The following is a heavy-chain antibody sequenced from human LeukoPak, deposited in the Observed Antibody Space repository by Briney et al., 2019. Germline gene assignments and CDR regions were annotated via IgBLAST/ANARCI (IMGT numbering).Heavy chain of an antibody. CDR3: AGLGARYQLPIDY. D-gene: IGHD2-2*01. V-gene: IGHV4-34*01. Sequence: KSSETLSLTCAVYGGSFSGYYWSWIRQPPGKGLEWIGEINHSGSTNYNPSLKSRVTISVDTSKNQFSLKLSSVTAADTAVYYCAGLGARYQLPIDYWGQGTLVTVSS. CDR1: GGSFSGYY. J-gene: IGHJ4*02. CDR2: INHSGST.